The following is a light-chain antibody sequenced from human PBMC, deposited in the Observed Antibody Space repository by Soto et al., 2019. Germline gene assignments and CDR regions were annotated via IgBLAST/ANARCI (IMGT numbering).Light chain of an antibody. J-gene: IGLJ1*01. CDR2: EGS. CDR1: SSDIGSYNL. V-gene: IGLV2-23*01. CDR3: CSYAGSGTFV. Sequence: QSVLTQPASVSGSPGQSITISCTGASSDIGSYNLVSWYQQHPGKAPRLMIYEGSKRPAGVSYRFSGSKSGNTASLTISGLQAEDEADYYCCSYAGSGTFVFGTGTKVTVL.